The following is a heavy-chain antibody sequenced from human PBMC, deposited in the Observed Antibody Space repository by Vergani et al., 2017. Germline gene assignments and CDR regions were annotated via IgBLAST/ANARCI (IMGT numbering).Heavy chain of an antibody. V-gene: IGHV3-30*03. Sequence: QVQLVESGGGVVQPGRSLRLSCAASGFTFSSYGMHWVRQAPGKGLEWVAVISYDGSNKYYADSVKGRFTISRDNSKNTLYLQMNSLRAEDTAVYYCASPYGSGSYYYYGMDVWGQGTTVTVSS. CDR2: ISYDGSNK. J-gene: IGHJ6*02. D-gene: IGHD3-10*01. CDR3: ASPYGSGSYYYYGMDV. CDR1: GFTFSSYG.